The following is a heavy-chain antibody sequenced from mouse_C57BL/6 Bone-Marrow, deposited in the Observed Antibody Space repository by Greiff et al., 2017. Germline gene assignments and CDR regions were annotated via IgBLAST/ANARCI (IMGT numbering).Heavy chain of an antibody. CDR3: VGGDSGYWFAY. CDR2: IRSKSNNYTT. Sequence: EVQLVESGGGLVQPKGSLKLSCAASGFSFNTYSMNWVRQAPGKGLEWVARIRSKSNNYTTYYDDSVKDRFTISRDDSESMLYLQMNNLKTEDTAMYYCVGGDSGYWFAYWGQGTLVTVSA. D-gene: IGHD1-2*01. J-gene: IGHJ3*01. CDR1: GFSFNTYS. V-gene: IGHV10-1*01.